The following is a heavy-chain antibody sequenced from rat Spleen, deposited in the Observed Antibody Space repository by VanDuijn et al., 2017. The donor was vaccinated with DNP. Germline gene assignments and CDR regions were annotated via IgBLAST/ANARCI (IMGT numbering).Heavy chain of an antibody. V-gene: IGHV2S12*01. J-gene: IGHJ3*01. CDR1: GFSLTSYG. CDR3: TSLDPGDWFAY. CDR2: ISSGGST. D-gene: IGHD3-8*01. Sequence: QVQLKESGPGLVQPSQTLSLTCTVSGFSLTSYGVSWVRQPPGKGLEWIAAISSGGSTYYNSALKSRLSISRDTSKSQVFLKMNSLQTEDTALYFCTSLDPGDWFAYWAQGTLVTVSS.